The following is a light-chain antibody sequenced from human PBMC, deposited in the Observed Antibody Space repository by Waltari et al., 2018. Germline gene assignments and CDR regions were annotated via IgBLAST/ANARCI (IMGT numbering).Light chain of an antibody. CDR3: SLYMGSGIWV. CDR1: SGSLSTTSY. J-gene: IGLJ3*02. V-gene: IGLV8-61*01. Sequence: QTVVTQEPSLSVSPGGTVTLTCTLSSGSLSTTSYATWYQQTPGQAPRTLVYKGNSGSTGVPYRFSGSILGNKAALTITGAQADDECDYYCSLYMGSGIWVFGGGTKLTVL. CDR2: KGN.